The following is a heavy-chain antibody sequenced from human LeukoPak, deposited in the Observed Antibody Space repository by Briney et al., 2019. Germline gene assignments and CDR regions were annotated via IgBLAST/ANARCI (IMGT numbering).Heavy chain of an antibody. J-gene: IGHJ4*02. Sequence: PSQTLSLTCTVSGGSISSGDYYWSWIRQPPGKGLEWIGYIYYSGSTYYNPSLKSRVTISVDTSKNQFSLKLSSVTAADTAVYYCARTTVTSGGRYFDYWGQGTLVTVSS. CDR3: ARTTVTSGGRYFDY. D-gene: IGHD4-17*01. CDR1: GGSISSGDYY. CDR2: IYYSGST. V-gene: IGHV4-30-4*01.